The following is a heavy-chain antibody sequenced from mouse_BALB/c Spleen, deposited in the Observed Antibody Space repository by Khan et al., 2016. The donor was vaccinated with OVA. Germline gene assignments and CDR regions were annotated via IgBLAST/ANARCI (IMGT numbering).Heavy chain of an antibody. CDR3: ARGGSSGPAWFAY. CDR2: IRYDGES. Sequence: EVQLQESGPGLVKPSQSLSLTCSVTGYSITSGYFWNWIRQFPGNNLEWLGYIRYDGESNYTPSLKNRIYITRDNPKHQLFLKLNSVPPEDTSTYYGARGGSSGPAWFAYWGQGTLVTVSA. D-gene: IGHD3-1*01. V-gene: IGHV3-6*01. CDR1: GYSITSGYF. J-gene: IGHJ3*01.